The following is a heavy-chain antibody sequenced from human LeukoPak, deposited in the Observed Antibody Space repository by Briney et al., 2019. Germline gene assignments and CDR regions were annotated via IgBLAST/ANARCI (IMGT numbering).Heavy chain of an antibody. Sequence: SETLSLTCTVPGGSISSYYWSWIRQPPGKGLEWIGYIYYSGSTNYNPSLKSRVTISVDTSKNQFSLKLSSVTAADTAVYYCARDVANCGGDCYLAGDAFDIWGQGTMVTVSS. D-gene: IGHD2-21*02. CDR2: IYYSGST. CDR1: GGSISSYY. J-gene: IGHJ3*02. CDR3: ARDVANCGGDCYLAGDAFDI. V-gene: IGHV4-59*01.